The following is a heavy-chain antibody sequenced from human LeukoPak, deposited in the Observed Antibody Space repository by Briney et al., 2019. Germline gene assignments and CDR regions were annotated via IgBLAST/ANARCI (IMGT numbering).Heavy chain of an antibody. J-gene: IGHJ5*02. CDR1: GFTFSSYE. CDR2: IGSSDSTT. V-gene: IGHV3-48*03. D-gene: IGHD1-14*01. CDR3: ARDPVTGVVGFDP. Sequence: RGSLRLSCVASGFTFSSYEMNWVRQAPGKGLEWLSYIGSSDSTTHYADSVKGRFTISRDNAKNSLYLQMNSLRVEDTAVYSCARDPVTGVVGFDPWGQGTLVTVSS.